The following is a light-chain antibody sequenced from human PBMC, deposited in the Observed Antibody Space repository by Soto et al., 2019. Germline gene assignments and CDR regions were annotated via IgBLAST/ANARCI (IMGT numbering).Light chain of an antibody. V-gene: IGLV2-23*02. CDR2: EVN. Sequence: QSALTHPASVSGSPGQSITISCTGTSSDVGLYNLVSWYQQLPGKAPKLIIYEVNERPSGISDRFSGSKSGNTASLTISGLQDEDEADYYCCSYVGSSILMFGGGTQLTVL. CDR1: SSDVGLYNL. J-gene: IGLJ3*02. CDR3: CSYVGSSILM.